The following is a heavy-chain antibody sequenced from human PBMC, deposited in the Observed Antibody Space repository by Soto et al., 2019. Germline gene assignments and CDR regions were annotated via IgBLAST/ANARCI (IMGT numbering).Heavy chain of an antibody. CDR3: ARGAVGANPSP. V-gene: IGHV1-69*06. CDR1: GGTFSSYA. D-gene: IGHD1-26*01. J-gene: IGHJ5*02. CDR2: IIPIFGTA. Sequence: QVQLVQSGAEVKKPGASVKVSCKASGGTFSSYAIRWVRQAPGQGLEWMGGIIPIFGTANYAQKSQGRVKITADKATSTAYMELSSLRSEDTALYYCARGAVGANPSPWGQGTLVTFSA.